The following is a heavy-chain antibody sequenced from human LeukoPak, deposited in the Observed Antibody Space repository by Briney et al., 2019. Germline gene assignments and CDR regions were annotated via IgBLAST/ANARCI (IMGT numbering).Heavy chain of an antibody. CDR3: ARSTRLFPWYFDY. Sequence: GGSLRLSCAASGFTVSSNYMSWVRQAPGKGLEWVSVLYIGGSTYYADSVRGRFTISRDNSKNTLYLQMNSLRVEDTAVYYCARSTRLFPWYFDYWGQGTLVTVSS. D-gene: IGHD3-22*01. J-gene: IGHJ4*02. CDR1: GFTVSSNY. CDR2: LYIGGST. V-gene: IGHV3-53*01.